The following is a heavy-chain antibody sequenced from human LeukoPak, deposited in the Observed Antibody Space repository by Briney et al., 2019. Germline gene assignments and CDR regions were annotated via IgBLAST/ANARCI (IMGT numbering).Heavy chain of an antibody. CDR1: GGTFSSYA. D-gene: IGHD2-2*02. CDR2: IIPILGIA. V-gene: IGHV1-69*04. CDR3: ARDQGSTSCYSCYYYGMDV. Sequence: ASVKVSCKASGGTFSSYAISWVRQAPGQGLEWMGRIIPILGIANYAQKFQGRVTITADKSTSTAYMELSSLRSEDTAVYYCARDQGSTSCYSCYYYGMDVWGQGTTVTVSS. J-gene: IGHJ6*02.